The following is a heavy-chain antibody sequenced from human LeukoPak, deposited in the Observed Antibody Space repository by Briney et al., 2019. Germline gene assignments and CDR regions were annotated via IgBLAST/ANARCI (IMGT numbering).Heavy chain of an antibody. Sequence: XXAXGXGLEWVSGISWNSGSIGYADSVKGRFTISRDNAKNSLYLQMNSLRAEDTALYYCAKDIGAVAGLDYWGQGTLVTVSS. V-gene: IGHV3-9*01. CDR3: AKDIGAVAGLDY. D-gene: IGHD6-19*01. CDR2: ISWNSGSI. J-gene: IGHJ4*02.